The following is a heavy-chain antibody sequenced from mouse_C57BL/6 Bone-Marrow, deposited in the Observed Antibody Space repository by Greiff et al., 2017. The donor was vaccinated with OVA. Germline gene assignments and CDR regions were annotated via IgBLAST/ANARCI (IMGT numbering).Heavy chain of an antibody. J-gene: IGHJ3*01. D-gene: IGHD1-1*01. CDR3: ARDITTVVPY. V-gene: IGHV5-6*01. Sequence: EVKLMESGGDLVKPGGSLKLSCAASGFTFSSYGMSWVRQTPDKRLEWVATISSGGSYTYYPDSVKVRFTISRDNAKNTLYLQMSSLKSEDTAMYYCARDITTVVPYWGQGTLVTVSA. CDR1: GFTFSSYG. CDR2: ISSGGSYT.